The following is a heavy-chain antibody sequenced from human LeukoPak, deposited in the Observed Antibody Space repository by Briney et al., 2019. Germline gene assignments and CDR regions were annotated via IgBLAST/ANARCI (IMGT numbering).Heavy chain of an antibody. CDR2: IFSSGAT. J-gene: IGHJ4*02. Sequence: SETLSLTCTVSGGSMSSYYWTWIRQHPGNGLEWIRYIFSSGATNYNPSLKSRVTMSVDTSKNQFSLRLSSVTAADTAVYYCARRAKNAYCFDYWGQGTLVTVSS. V-gene: IGHV4-59*08. D-gene: IGHD1-26*01. CDR1: GGSMSSYY. CDR3: ARRAKNAYCFDY.